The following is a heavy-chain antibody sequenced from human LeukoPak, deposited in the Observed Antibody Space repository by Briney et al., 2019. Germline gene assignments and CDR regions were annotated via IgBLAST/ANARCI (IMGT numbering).Heavy chain of an antibody. J-gene: IGHJ5*02. V-gene: IGHV1-2*02. CDR2: INPNSGGT. CDR1: GYTFTGYY. CDR3: ARSAIAVAGTQYNWFDP. Sequence: ASVKVSCKASGYTFTGYYMHWVRQAPGQGLEWMGWINPNSGGTNYAQKFQGRVTMTRDTSISTAYMELSRLRSDDTAVYYCARSAIAVAGTQYNWFDPWGQGTLVTVSS. D-gene: IGHD6-19*01.